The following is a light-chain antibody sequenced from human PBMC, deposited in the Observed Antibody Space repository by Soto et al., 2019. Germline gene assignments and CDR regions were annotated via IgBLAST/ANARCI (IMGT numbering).Light chain of an antibody. CDR2: VAS. CDR3: QQAKSFTVT. Sequence: DSVTITCRPTQGISSFLSWYQQKPGKAPKFLIYVASSLQRGAPSRLSGSGSGADFTLTFSSLQPEDFATYYCQQAKSFTVTFGQGTRLEIK. CDR1: QGISSF. V-gene: IGKV1-12*01. J-gene: IGKJ5*01.